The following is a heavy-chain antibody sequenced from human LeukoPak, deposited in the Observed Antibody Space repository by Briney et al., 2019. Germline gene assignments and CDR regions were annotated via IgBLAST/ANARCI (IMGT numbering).Heavy chain of an antibody. Sequence: SGPTLVKPTQTLTLTCTFSGFSLRTRGVGVGWIRQPPGKALEWLALIYWDDDKRYSPSLKNRLTITKDTSKNQVVLTMTNVDPEDTATYYCARLYYYDTTGHYRPFDHWGQGTLVTVSS. CDR1: GFSLRTRGVG. J-gene: IGHJ4*02. CDR3: ARLYYYDTTGHYRPFDH. V-gene: IGHV2-5*02. CDR2: IYWDDDK. D-gene: IGHD3-22*01.